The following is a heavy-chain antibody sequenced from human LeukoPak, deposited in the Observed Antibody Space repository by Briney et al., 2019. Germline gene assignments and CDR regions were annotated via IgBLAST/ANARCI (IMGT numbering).Heavy chain of an antibody. J-gene: IGHJ4*02. CDR1: GYTFTSYG. CDR3: AREAGAADFDY. CDR2: ISAYNGST. D-gene: IGHD2-15*01. V-gene: IGHV1-18*01. Sequence: ASVKVSCKASGYTFTSYGISWVRQAPGQGLEWMGWISAYNGSTSYAQKFQGRVTMTRDTSTSTVYMELSSLRSEDTAVYYCAREAGAADFDYWGQGTLVTVSS.